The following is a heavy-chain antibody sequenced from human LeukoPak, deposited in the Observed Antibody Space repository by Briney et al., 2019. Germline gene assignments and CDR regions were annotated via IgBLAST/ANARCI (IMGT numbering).Heavy chain of an antibody. V-gene: IGHV4-30-4*01. CDR3: ARVASGYYSDY. CDR1: GGSISSGDYY. CDR2: INYSGGT. J-gene: IGHJ4*02. Sequence: SQTLSLTCTVSGGSISSGDYYWSWIRQPPGKGLEWIGYINYSGGTYYNPSLKSRVTMSVDTSKNQFSLKLSSVTAADTAVYYCARVASGYYSDYWGQGTLVTVSS. D-gene: IGHD1-26*01.